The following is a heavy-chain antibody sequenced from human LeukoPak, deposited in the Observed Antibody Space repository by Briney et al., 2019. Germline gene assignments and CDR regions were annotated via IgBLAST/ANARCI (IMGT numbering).Heavy chain of an antibody. J-gene: IGHJ4*02. CDR2: ITTSSSNI. CDR1: GFTFSGYT. Sequence: PGGSLRLSCAASGFTFSGYTMNWVRQAPGKGLEWVSSITTSSSNIHYADSVKGRFTISRDNAKNSLYLQMNSLRPEDTAVYYCSYDTTGPEDYWGQGTLVTVSS. V-gene: IGHV3-21*01. D-gene: IGHD3-22*01. CDR3: SYDTTGPEDY.